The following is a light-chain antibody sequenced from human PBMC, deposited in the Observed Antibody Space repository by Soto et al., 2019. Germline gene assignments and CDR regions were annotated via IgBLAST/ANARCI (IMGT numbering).Light chain of an antibody. CDR3: QQHNYWPS. V-gene: IGKV3-15*01. CDR1: QSVATN. J-gene: IGKJ2*01. Sequence: EIVMMQSPATLSLSPGERATLSCRASQSVATNLAWYQQKPGQVPRLLIHSASTRATGVPARFSGSGSGTEFTLTISSLQSEDFAVYYCQQHNYWPSFGQGTKLEIK. CDR2: SAS.